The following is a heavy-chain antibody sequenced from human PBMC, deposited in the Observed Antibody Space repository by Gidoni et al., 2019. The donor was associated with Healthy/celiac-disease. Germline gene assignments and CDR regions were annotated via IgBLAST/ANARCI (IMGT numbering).Heavy chain of an antibody. V-gene: IGHV3-23*01. CDR3: EKGLYYYDSSGYYS. CDR2: ISGSGGST. J-gene: IGHJ4*02. Sequence: EVQLLESGGGLVHPGGSLRLSCAASGFSFTSYAMSWFRQAPGKGLEWVSAISGSGGSTYYADSGKGRFTISRDNSKNTLYRQMNSLRAEDTAVYYCEKGLYYYDSSGYYSWGQGTLVTVSS. D-gene: IGHD3-22*01. CDR1: GFSFTSYA.